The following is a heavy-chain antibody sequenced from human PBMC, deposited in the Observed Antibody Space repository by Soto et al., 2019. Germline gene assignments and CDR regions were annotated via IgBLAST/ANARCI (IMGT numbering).Heavy chain of an antibody. CDR2: SSATGSST. D-gene: IGHD3-22*01. V-gene: IGHV3-23*01. J-gene: IGHJ4*02. CDR1: GVTFSSYD. Sequence: GGSMRLXGAASGVTFSSYDMSRVSQDPGRGLEWVSASSATGSSTYYAASVKGRFTISRDNSKDTLFLQMNSLRAEDTAVYYCAKEDGTYNYDSSAFDNWGQGTLVTVSS. CDR3: AKEDGTYNYDSSAFDN.